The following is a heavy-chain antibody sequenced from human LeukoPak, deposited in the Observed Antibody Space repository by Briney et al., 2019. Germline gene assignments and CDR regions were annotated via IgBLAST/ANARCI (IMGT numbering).Heavy chain of an antibody. CDR1: GFTFDDYA. CDR2: ISWNSGSI. CDR3: AKDLRYDSSGHLDY. J-gene: IGHJ4*02. Sequence: GGSLRLSCAASGFTFDDYAMHWVRQAPGKGLEWVSGISWNSGSIGYADSAKGRFTISRDNAKNSLYLQMNSLRAEDTALYYCAKDLRYDSSGHLDYWGQGTLVTVSS. V-gene: IGHV3-9*01. D-gene: IGHD3-22*01.